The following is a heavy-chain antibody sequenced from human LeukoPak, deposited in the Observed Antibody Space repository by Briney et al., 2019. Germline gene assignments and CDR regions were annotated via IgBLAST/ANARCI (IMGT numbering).Heavy chain of an antibody. Sequence: SQTLSLTCAISGDSVSSNVAAWHWIRQSPSRGLEWLGRTYYRSKWYNDYAVSVKSRMTINPDTSKSQFSLQLNSVTPEDTAVYYCVAGGGALNYWGQGTLVTVSS. CDR1: GDSVSSNVAA. J-gene: IGHJ4*02. V-gene: IGHV6-1*01. CDR2: TYYRSKWYN. CDR3: VAGGGALNY. D-gene: IGHD6-13*01.